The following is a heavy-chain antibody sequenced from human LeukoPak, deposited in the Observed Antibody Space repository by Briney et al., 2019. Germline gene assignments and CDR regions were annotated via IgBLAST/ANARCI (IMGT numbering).Heavy chain of an antibody. J-gene: IGHJ4*02. CDR2: LYGTGKT. D-gene: IGHD6-13*01. Sequence: GGSLRLSCAASGFSVSSNYLSWVRQAPGKGLEWVSVLYGTGKTYYADSVKGRFTISRDNSKNTLYLQMNSLRAEDTAVYYCARGARIRGQQSTLYYFDYWGQGTLVTVSS. CDR1: GFSVSSNY. V-gene: IGHV3-66*01. CDR3: ARGARIRGQQSTLYYFDY.